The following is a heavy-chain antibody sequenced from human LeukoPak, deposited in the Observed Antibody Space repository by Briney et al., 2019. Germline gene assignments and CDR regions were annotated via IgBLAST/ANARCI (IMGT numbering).Heavy chain of an antibody. CDR3: ARGSRVIDY. CDR1: GFTFSDYY. CDR2: ISSSSSYT. Sequence: PGGSLRLSCAASGFTFSDYYMSWIRQAPGKGLEWVSFISSSSSYTMSADSVKGRFTISRDNAKKSLYLQMNSLRAGDTAVYYCARGSRVIDYWGQGTLVTVSS. D-gene: IGHD2-15*01. V-gene: IGHV3-11*05. J-gene: IGHJ4*02.